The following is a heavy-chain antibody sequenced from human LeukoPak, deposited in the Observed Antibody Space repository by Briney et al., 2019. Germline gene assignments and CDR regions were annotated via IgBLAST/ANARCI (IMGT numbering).Heavy chain of an antibody. CDR1: GFTFSSYA. CDR3: GGAPGVPAAGATFDY. D-gene: IGHD2-2*01. J-gene: IGHJ4*02. CDR2: ISGSGGST. V-gene: IGHV3-23*01. Sequence: PGGSLRLSCAASGFTFSSYAMSWVRQAPGKGLEWVSAISGSGGSTYYADSVKGRFTISRDNSKNTLYLQMNGLRAEDTAVYYCGGAPGVPAAGATFDYWGQGTLVTVSS.